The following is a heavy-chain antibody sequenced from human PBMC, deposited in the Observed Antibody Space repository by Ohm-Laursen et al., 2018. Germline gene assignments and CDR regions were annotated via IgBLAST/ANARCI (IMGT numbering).Heavy chain of an antibody. J-gene: IGHJ4*02. CDR2: ISWNSGSI. CDR1: GFTFADYA. D-gene: IGHD3-10*01. Sequence: SLRLSCTASGFTFADYAMHWVRQAPGKGLEWVSGISWNSGSIGYADSVKGRFTISRDNAKNSLYLQMNSLRAEDTALYYCAKAGSGSYYDPLTPFDYWGQGTLVTVSS. V-gene: IGHV3-9*01. CDR3: AKAGSGSYYDPLTPFDY.